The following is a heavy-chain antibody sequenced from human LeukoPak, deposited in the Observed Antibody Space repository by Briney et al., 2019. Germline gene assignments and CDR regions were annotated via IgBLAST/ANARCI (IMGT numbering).Heavy chain of an antibody. Sequence: GGSLRLSCVASGFTVSSNYMTWVRQAPGKGLEWVSVLYSGGSTYYADSVKGRFTISRDNPKNTLYLQMNSLRAEDTAVYYCAREAVAGNPPYIDYWGQGTLVTVSS. D-gene: IGHD6-19*01. V-gene: IGHV3-66*01. CDR1: GFTVSSNY. CDR2: LYSGGST. CDR3: AREAVAGNPPYIDY. J-gene: IGHJ4*02.